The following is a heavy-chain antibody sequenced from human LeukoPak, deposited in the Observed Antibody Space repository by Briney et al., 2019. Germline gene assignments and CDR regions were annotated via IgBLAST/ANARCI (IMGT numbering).Heavy chain of an antibody. D-gene: IGHD6-6*01. CDR1: GFTFNRFY. V-gene: IGHV3-64D*06. CDR3: VKDRSIATPNNDFFDS. J-gene: IGHJ4*02. CDR2: ISSNGATT. Sequence: GGSLRLSCSASGFTFNRFYLHWVRQPRGKGLEFVSHISSNGATTYYADSVKDRFTISRHNSKNTLYLQMSSLRADDTAVYYCVKDRSIATPNNDFFDSWGQGALVTVSS.